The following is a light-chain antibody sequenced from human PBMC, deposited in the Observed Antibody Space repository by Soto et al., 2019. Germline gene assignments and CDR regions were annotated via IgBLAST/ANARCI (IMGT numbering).Light chain of an antibody. Sequence: QSALTQPRSVSGSPGQSVTISCTGTSSDFGGYNYVSWYQQHPGRAPKLMIYDVIKRPSGVPDRFSGSKSGNTASLTISGLQDEDEADYQCCSYAGSIYVFGTGTKLTVL. CDR1: SSDFGGYNY. V-gene: IGLV2-11*01. J-gene: IGLJ1*01. CDR2: DVI. CDR3: CSYAGSIYV.